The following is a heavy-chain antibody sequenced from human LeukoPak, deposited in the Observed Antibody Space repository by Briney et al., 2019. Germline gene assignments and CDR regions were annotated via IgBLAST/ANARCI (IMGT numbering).Heavy chain of an antibody. D-gene: IGHD6-19*01. Sequence: GGSLRLSCAASGFTFSSYSMNWVRQAPGKGLEWVSSISSSSSYIYYADSVKGRFTISRDNAKNSLYLQMNSLRAEDAAVYYWARRIAVAAVSEFDYWGQGTLVTVSS. CDR2: ISSSSSYI. CDR3: ARRIAVAAVSEFDY. J-gene: IGHJ4*02. CDR1: GFTFSSYS. V-gene: IGHV3-21*01.